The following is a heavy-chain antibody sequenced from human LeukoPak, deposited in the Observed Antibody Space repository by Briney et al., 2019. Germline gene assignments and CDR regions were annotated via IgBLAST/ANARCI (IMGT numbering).Heavy chain of an antibody. CDR3: AKDKYYDFWSGTYYFDY. CDR2: ISWNSGSI. J-gene: IGHJ4*02. Sequence: GRSLRLSCAASGFTFDDYAMHWVRQAPGKGLEWVSGISWNSGSIGYADSVKGRFTISRDNAKNSLYLQMNSLRVEDTALYYCAKDKYYDFWSGTYYFDYWGQGTLVTVSS. V-gene: IGHV3-9*01. D-gene: IGHD3-3*01. CDR1: GFTFDDYA.